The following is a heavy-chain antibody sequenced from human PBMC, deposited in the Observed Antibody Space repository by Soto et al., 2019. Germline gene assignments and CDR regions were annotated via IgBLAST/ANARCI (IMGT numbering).Heavy chain of an antibody. CDR1: GGSISSYY. J-gene: IGHJ4*02. CDR2: IYYSGST. V-gene: IGHV4-59*01. CDR3: ARGKGRYDFWSGYYFYFVY. Sequence: SETLSLTCTVSGGSISSYYWSWIRQPPGKGLEWIGYIYYSGSTNYNPSLKSRVTISVDTSKNQFSLKLSPVTAADTAVYYCARGKGRYDFWSGYYFYFVYWGQGTLVTVSS. D-gene: IGHD3-3*01.